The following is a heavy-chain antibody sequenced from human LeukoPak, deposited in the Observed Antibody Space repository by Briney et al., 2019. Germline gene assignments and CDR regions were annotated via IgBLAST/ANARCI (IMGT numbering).Heavy chain of an antibody. CDR3: ARAIKGGDSFDY. CDR1: GVSISSGGYY. J-gene: IGHJ4*02. D-gene: IGHD2-21*02. V-gene: IGHV4-30-2*01. Sequence: PSETLSLTCTVSGVSISSGGYYWSWIRQHPGKGLEWIGYIYHSGSTYYNPSLKSRVTISVDRSKNQFSLKLSSVTAADTAVYYCARAIKGGDSFDYWGQGTLVTVSS. CDR2: IYHSGST.